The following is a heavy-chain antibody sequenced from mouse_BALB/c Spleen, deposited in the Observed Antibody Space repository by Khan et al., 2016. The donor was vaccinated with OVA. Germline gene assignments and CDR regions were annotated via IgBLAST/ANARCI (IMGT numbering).Heavy chain of an antibody. V-gene: IGHV1S127*01. D-gene: IGHD1-1*01. Sequence: QVQLQQSGPELVRPGASVKMSCKASGYTFTSFWIHWVKQRPGQGLEWIGMIDPSKSETRLNQKFKDKAALNVDQSSNQAYMQLSSLTSEDSAVYYCARGGYGSPFAYWGQGTLVTVSA. CDR3: ARGGYGSPFAY. CDR1: GYTFTSFW. J-gene: IGHJ3*01. CDR2: IDPSKSET.